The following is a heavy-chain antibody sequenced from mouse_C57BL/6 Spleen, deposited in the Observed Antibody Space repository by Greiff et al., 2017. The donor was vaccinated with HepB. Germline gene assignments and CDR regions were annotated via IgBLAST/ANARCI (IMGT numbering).Heavy chain of an antibody. CDR3: ARSKIGSSYGYFDV. Sequence: VQLQQSGPELVKPGASVKISCKASGYSFTGYYMNWMKQSPEKSLEWIGEINPSTGGTTYNQKFKAKATLTVDKSSSTAYMQLKSLTSADSAVYYCARSKIGSSYGYFDVWGTGTTVTVSS. CDR1: GYSFTGYY. D-gene: IGHD1-1*01. CDR2: INPSTGGT. V-gene: IGHV1-42*01. J-gene: IGHJ1*03.